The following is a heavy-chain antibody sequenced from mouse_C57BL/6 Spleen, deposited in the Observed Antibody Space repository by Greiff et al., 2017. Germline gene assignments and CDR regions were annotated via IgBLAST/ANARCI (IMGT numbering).Heavy chain of an antibody. V-gene: IGHV5-4*01. J-gene: IGHJ1*03. CDR2: ISDGGSYT. D-gene: IGHD1-1*01. CDR1: GFTFSSYA. CDR3: ARDGITTVVGGYFDV. Sequence: DVKLVESGGGLVKPGGSLKLSCAASGFTFSSYAMSWVRQTPEKRLAWVATISDGGSYTYYPDNVKGRFTISRDNAKNNLYLQMSHLKSEDTAMYYCARDGITTVVGGYFDVWDTGTTVTVSS.